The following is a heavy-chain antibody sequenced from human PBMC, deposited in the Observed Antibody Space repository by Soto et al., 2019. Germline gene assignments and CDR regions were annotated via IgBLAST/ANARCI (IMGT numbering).Heavy chain of an antibody. CDR3: ARDIGPALDWYRP. J-gene: IGHJ5*02. D-gene: IGHD5-18*01. CDR1: EYTFSSYD. CDR2: MNPKSGQR. Sequence: GASVKVSCKASEYTFSSYDINWLRQASGQGLELIGWMNPKSGQRNYAPRFQGRVTMTGNTSISTAYMELSSLRSDDTAVYYCARDIGPALDWYRPWGQGTLVTVSS. V-gene: IGHV1-8*01.